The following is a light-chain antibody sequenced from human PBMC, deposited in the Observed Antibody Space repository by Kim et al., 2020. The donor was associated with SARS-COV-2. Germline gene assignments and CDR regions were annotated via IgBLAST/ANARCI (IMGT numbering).Light chain of an antibody. J-gene: IGKJ1*01. CDR3: QQYDTYPWT. Sequence: ASVGDRGTITCRASQDITRRFACYQQKPGKAPKVLISKASTLESGVPSTFSGSGSVTDFTLTISSLQPDDFVTYYCQQYDTYPWTFGQGTKVDIK. CDR2: KAS. CDR1: QDITRR. V-gene: IGKV1-5*03.